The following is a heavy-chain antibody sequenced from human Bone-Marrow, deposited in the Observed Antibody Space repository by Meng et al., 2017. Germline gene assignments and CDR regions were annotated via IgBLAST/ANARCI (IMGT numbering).Heavy chain of an antibody. CDR3: AKISQTMVRGGDY. J-gene: IGHJ4*02. V-gene: IGHV3-23*01. CDR1: GYSISSGYY. CDR2: ISGSGGST. D-gene: IGHD3-10*01. Sequence: ETLSLTCTVSGYSISSGYYWGWIRQPPGKGLEWVSAISGSGGSTYYADSVKGRFTISRDNSKNTLYLQMNSLRAEDTAVYYCAKISQTMVRGGDYWGQGTLVTVSS.